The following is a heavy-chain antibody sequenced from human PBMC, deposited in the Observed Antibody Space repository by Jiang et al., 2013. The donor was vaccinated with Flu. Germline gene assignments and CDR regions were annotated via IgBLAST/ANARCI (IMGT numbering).Heavy chain of an antibody. J-gene: IGHJ6*02. CDR2: IYYTGTT. D-gene: IGHD2-21*01. Sequence: SGSGLVKPSETLSLTCTVSGGSISSYYWSWIRQPPGKGLEWIGYIYYTGTTNYNPSLKSRVTISGNVSKNQFSLHLTSVTAADTAVYYCARDRSNIPAVMDVWGQG. V-gene: IGHV4-59*01. CDR1: GGSISSYY. CDR3: ARDRSNIPAVMDV.